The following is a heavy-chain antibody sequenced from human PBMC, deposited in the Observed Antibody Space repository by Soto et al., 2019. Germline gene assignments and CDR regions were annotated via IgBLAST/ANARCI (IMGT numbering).Heavy chain of an antibody. CDR2: IIPIFGTA. Sequence: EASVKVSCKASGGTFSSYAISWVRQAPGQGLEWMGGIIPIFGTANYAQKFQGRVTITADESTSTAYMELSSLRSEDTAVYYCARHRGYSYGPYFDYWGQGTLVTVSS. V-gene: IGHV1-69*13. J-gene: IGHJ4*02. CDR3: ARHRGYSYGPYFDY. D-gene: IGHD5-18*01. CDR1: GGTFSSYA.